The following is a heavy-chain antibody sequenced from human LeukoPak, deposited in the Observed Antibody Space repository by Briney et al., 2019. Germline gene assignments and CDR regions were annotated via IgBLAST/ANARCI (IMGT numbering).Heavy chain of an antibody. CDR1: GFTFSSYA. V-gene: IGHV3-30*04. CDR3: ARDGAGYCSRTSCYGSWFDP. CDR2: ISCDGSYK. Sequence: AGSLRLSCAASGFTFSSYAMHWVRQAPGKGLEWVALISCDGSYKCYADSVKGRFTVSRDNSKNTLYLQMNSLRAEDTAVYYCARDGAGYCSRTSCYGSWFDPWGQGTLVTVSS. J-gene: IGHJ5*02. D-gene: IGHD2-2*01.